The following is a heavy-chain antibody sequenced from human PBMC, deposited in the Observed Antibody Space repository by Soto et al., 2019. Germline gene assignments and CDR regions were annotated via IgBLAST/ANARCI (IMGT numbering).Heavy chain of an antibody. D-gene: IGHD6-19*01. CDR3: AKHGASSGSVFDC. CDR2: IYYSGST. V-gene: IGHV4-30-4*01. J-gene: IGHJ4*02. Sequence: PSETLSLTCTVSGGSISSGDYYWSWIRQPPGKGQEWIGYIYYSGSTYYNPSLKSRVTISVDTSKNQFSLKLNSVTAADTAVYYCAKHGASSGSVFDCWGQGTLVTVSS. CDR1: GGSISSGDYY.